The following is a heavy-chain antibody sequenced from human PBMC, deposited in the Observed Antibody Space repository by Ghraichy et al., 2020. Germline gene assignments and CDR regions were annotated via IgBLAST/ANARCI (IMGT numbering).Heavy chain of an antibody. CDR2: IYYSGST. CDR1: GGSISSYY. V-gene: IGHV4-59*01. Sequence: SETLSLTCTVSGGSISSYYWSWIRQPPGKGLEWIGYIYYSGSTNYNPSLKSRVTISVDTSKNQFSLKLSSVTAADTAVYYCARWVLDYYDSSGYYYVTAFDIWGQGTMVTVSS. J-gene: IGHJ3*02. D-gene: IGHD3-22*01. CDR3: ARWVLDYYDSSGYYYVTAFDI.